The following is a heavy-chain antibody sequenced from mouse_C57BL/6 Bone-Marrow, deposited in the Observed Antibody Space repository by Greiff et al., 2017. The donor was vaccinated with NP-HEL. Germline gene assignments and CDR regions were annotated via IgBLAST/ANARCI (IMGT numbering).Heavy chain of an antibody. CDR3: ASPYYGSTLFAY. CDR2: IFPGSGST. Sequence: QVQLQQSGPELVKPGASVKISCKASCYTFTDYYINWVKQRPGQGLEWIGWIFPGSGSTYYNEKFKGKATLTVDKSSSTAYMLLSSLTSEDSAVYFCASPYYGSTLFAYWGQGTLVTVSA. D-gene: IGHD1-1*01. J-gene: IGHJ3*01. CDR1: CYTFTDYY. V-gene: IGHV1-75*01.